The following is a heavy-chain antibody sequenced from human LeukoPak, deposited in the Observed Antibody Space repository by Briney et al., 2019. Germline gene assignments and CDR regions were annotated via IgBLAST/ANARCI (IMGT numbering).Heavy chain of an antibody. V-gene: IGHV3-23*01. CDR1: GFTFSSYA. D-gene: IGHD3-10*01. Sequence: PGGSLRLSCAASGFTFSSYAMSWVRQAPGKGLEWVSAISGSGGSTYYADSVKGRFTISRDNSKNTLYLQMNSLRAEDTAVYYCAKYEGALGFGELFFDYWGQGTLVTVSS. CDR3: AKYEGALGFGELFFDY. J-gene: IGHJ4*02. CDR2: ISGSGGST.